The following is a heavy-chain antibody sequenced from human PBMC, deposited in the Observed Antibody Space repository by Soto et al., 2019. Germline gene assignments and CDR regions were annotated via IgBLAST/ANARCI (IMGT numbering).Heavy chain of an antibody. D-gene: IGHD3-16*01. CDR3: AVSEEGLGSFDY. CDR1: GLSLSTSGVS. Sequence: QIPLTESGPTLVKPTQTLTLTCTFSGLSLSTSGVSVGWIRQPTVKALEWLALIYWDDDKRYNPSLTSRLTITKDTSKKPVVLTMTNMDAVDTATYYCAVSEEGLGSFDYWGQGTLVTVSA. CDR2: IYWDDDK. J-gene: IGHJ4*02. V-gene: IGHV2-5*02.